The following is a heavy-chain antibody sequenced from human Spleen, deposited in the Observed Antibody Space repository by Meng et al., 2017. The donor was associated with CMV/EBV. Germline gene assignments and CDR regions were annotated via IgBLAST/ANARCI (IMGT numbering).Heavy chain of an antibody. Sequence: GESLKISCTASGFTFSKHWVHWVRQAPGKGLVWVSRISSDGGITAYADSVKGRFTISRDNSKNTLYLQMNSLRAEDTAVYYCARDYMNYGSGGIEDPLPIDIWGQGTMVTVSS. CDR2: ISSDGGIT. V-gene: IGHV3-74*01. D-gene: IGHD3-10*01. CDR3: ARDYMNYGSGGIEDPLPIDI. J-gene: IGHJ3*02. CDR1: GFTFSKHW.